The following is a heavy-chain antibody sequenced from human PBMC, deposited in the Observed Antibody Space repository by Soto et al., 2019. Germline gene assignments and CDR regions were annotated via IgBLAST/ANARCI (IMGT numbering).Heavy chain of an antibody. D-gene: IGHD4-4*01. CDR3: ARPRGDDYSNYGNYYYYGMGV. J-gene: IGHJ6*02. CDR1: GFTFSSYA. V-gene: IGHV3-30-3*01. CDR2: ISYDGSNK. Sequence: PGGSLRLSCAASGFTFSSYAMHWARQAPGKGLEWVAVISYDGSNKYYADSVKGRFTISRDNSKNTLYLQMNSLRAEDTAVYYCARPRGDDYSNYGNYYYYGMGVWGQGTTVTVSS.